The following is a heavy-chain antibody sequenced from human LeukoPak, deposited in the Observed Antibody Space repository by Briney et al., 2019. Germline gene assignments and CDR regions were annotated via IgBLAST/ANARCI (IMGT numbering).Heavy chain of an antibody. CDR3: ATGGLELRAFDI. V-gene: IGHV3-15*01. CDR2: IKRKADGGTT. Sequence: GGSLRLSCTASGLTFSNAWMSWVRQAPGKGLEWVGRIKRKADGGTTEYAAPVKARFTISRDDSKNTLYLQMNSLKTEDTAVYYCATGGLELRAFDIWGQGTMVTVSS. J-gene: IGHJ3*02. D-gene: IGHD1-7*01. CDR1: GLTFSNAW.